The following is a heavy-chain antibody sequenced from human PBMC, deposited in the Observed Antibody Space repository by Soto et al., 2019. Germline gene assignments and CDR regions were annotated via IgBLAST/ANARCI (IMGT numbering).Heavy chain of an antibody. CDR3: ARDYTRPAAPFY. CDR1: GYTFTSYG. CDR2: ISAYNGNT. D-gene: IGHD2-2*01. J-gene: IGHJ4*02. V-gene: IGHV1-18*01. Sequence: GPSGKFSCKAAGYTFTSYGISWVRQAPGQGLEWMGWISAYNGNTNYAQKLQGRVTMTTDTSTSTAYMELRSLRSDDTAVYYCARDYTRPAAPFYWGQGTLVTVSS.